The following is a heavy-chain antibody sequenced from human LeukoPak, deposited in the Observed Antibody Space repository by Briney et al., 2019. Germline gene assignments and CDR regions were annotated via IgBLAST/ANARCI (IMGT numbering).Heavy chain of an antibody. J-gene: IGHJ3*02. CDR3: AREYYDILTGYSSDAFDI. D-gene: IGHD3-9*01. V-gene: IGHV3-7*01. CDR2: INQDGSVR. CDR1: GFTFNTYW. Sequence: GGSLRLSCAASGFTFNTYWMIWVRQAPGKGLDWVANINQDGSVRYYVASVKGRFTISRDNAKNLVHLQMNSLRAEDTAVYYCAREYYDILTGYSSDAFDIWGQGTMVTVSS.